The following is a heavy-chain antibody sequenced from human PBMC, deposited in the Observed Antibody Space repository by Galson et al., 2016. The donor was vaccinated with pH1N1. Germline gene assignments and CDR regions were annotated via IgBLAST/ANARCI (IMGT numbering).Heavy chain of an antibody. J-gene: IGHJ4*02. D-gene: IGHD2-21*02. CDR1: GFTFRSYA. CDR2: ITGSVGGT. V-gene: IGHV3-23*01. CDR3: AKEWSESAFPLLDY. Sequence: SLRLSCAASGFTFRSYAMSWVRQAPGKGLEWVAGITGSVGGTYYADSVKGRFTISRDIFKNTLYLQMNSLTAEDTAIYYCAKEWSESAFPLLDYWGQGTLVTVS.